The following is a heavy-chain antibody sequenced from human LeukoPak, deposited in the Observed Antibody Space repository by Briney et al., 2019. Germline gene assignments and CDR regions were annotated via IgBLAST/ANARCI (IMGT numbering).Heavy chain of an antibody. D-gene: IGHD2-15*01. V-gene: IGHV3-7*01. J-gene: IGHJ4*02. Sequence: GGSLTLSCAASGFTFSNFWMIWVRQAPGKGLEWAANIKQDGTEKHFVDSVEGRFTISRDNAKNSLYLQMNSLRVEDTAMYYCASGWGPMVVSYWGQGTLVTVSS. CDR2: IKQDGTEK. CDR3: ASGWGPMVVSY. CDR1: GFTFSNFW.